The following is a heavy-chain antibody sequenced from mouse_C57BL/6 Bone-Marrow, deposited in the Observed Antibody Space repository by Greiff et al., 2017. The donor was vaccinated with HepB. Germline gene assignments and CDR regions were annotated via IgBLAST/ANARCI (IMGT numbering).Heavy chain of an antibody. J-gene: IGHJ4*01. CDR1: RYTFTNYW. CDR3: ARGGYDYDWAMDY. V-gene: IGHV1-63*01. Sequence: QVQLKESGAELVRPGTSVKMSCKASRYTFTNYWIGWAKQRPGHGLEWIGDIYPGGGYTNYNEKFKGKATLTADKSSSTAYMQFSSLTSEDSAIYYCARGGYDYDWAMDYWGQGTSVTVSS. D-gene: IGHD2-4*01. CDR2: IYPGGGYT.